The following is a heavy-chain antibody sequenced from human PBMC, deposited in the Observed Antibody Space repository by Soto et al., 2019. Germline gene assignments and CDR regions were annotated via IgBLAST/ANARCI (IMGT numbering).Heavy chain of an antibody. Sequence: ASVKVSCKVAGYTLTELSMHWVRQAPGKGLEWMGGFDPEDGETIYAQKFQGRVTMTEDTSTDTVYMELSSLRSEDTAVYYCATDRPDTPYYDILNVFHAFDIWGQGTMVTVSS. CDR2: FDPEDGET. J-gene: IGHJ3*02. CDR3: ATDRPDTPYYDILNVFHAFDI. V-gene: IGHV1-24*01. CDR1: GYTLTELS. D-gene: IGHD3-9*01.